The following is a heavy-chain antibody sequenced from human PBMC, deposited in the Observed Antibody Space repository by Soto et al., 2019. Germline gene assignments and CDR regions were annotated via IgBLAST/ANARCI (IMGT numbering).Heavy chain of an antibody. Sequence: PSETLSLTCTVSGGSISSSSYYWGWIRQPPGKGLEWIGSIDYSGSTYHNPSLKSRVTMSVATSKTKFSLKLGAVTAVDPAVYYCARHLRSTTTPPRVWFDTWGLGTLVTVSS. CDR2: IDYSGST. D-gene: IGHD1-1*01. CDR1: GGSISSSSYY. J-gene: IGHJ5*02. CDR3: ARHLRSTTTPPRVWFDT. V-gene: IGHV4-39*01.